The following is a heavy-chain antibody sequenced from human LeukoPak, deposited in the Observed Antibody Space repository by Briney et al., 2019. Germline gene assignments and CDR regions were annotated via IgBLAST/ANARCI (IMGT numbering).Heavy chain of an antibody. CDR1: GNTFSSFD. J-gene: IGHJ3*02. Sequence: GASVKVSCEASGNTFSSFDIHWIRQASGQGLQWMGWINPNSGSTAYAPKFQGRVTMTRNTSIGTAYLELTSLTSEDTAVYYCARGGSGWYSDAFDIWGQGTMVTVSS. D-gene: IGHD6-19*01. CDR3: ARGGSGWYSDAFDI. V-gene: IGHV1-8*01. CDR2: INPNSGST.